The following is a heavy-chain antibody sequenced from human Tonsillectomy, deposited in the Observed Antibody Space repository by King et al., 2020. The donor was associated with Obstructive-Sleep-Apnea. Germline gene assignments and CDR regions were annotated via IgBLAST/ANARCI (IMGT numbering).Heavy chain of an antibody. V-gene: IGHV3-23*04. CDR1: GFTFSSYV. CDR2: ISGSGGST. J-gene: IGHJ3*01. Sequence: QLVQSGGGLVQPGGSLRLSCAASGFTFSSYVMSWVRQAPGKGLEGVSAISGSGGSTYYADSVKGRFSIARDNPKKTLFIQINSLGAEDTAVYYCAKGPFCSSSSCYSSTDAFDVWGQGTMVTVSS. D-gene: IGHD2-2*01. CDR3: AKGPFCSSSSCYSSTDAFDV.